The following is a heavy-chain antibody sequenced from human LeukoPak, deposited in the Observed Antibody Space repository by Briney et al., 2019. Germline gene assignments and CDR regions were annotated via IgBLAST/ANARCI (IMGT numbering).Heavy chain of an antibody. Sequence: GGSLRLSCAASGFTFSSYSMNWVRQAPGKGLEWVSSISSSSSYIYYADSEKGRFTISRDNAKNSLYLQMNSLRAGDTAVYYCACPIIAVAGIGAFDIWGQGTMVTVSS. CDR3: ACPIIAVAGIGAFDI. J-gene: IGHJ3*02. CDR2: ISSSSSYI. CDR1: GFTFSSYS. V-gene: IGHV3-21*01. D-gene: IGHD6-19*01.